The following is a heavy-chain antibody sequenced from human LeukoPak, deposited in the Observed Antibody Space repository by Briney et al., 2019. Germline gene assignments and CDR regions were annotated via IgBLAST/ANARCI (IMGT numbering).Heavy chain of an antibody. J-gene: IGHJ5*02. Sequence: ASVKVSCKASGYPFTGYYIQWVRQAPGQGLEWMGRIKSNTGGANYAQKFQGRVTLTRDTSITTAYMELSRLRPDDTAVYYCAREYNSGWFPWGQGTLVTVSP. CDR3: AREYNSGWFP. V-gene: IGHV1-2*06. CDR1: GYPFTGYY. CDR2: IKSNTGGA. D-gene: IGHD6-19*01.